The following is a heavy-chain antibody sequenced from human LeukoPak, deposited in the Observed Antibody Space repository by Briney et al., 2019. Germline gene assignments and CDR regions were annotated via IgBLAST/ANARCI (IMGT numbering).Heavy chain of an antibody. V-gene: IGHV3-30*18. CDR3: AKDGNYAHFDY. Sequence: GRSLRLSCAASGFTFSSYGTHWVRQAPGKGLEWVAVISYDGSNKYYADSVKGRFTISRDNSKNTLYLQMNSLRAEDTAVYYCAKDGNYAHFDYWGQGTLVTVSS. CDR2: ISYDGSNK. J-gene: IGHJ4*02. D-gene: IGHD1-7*01. CDR1: GFTFSSYG.